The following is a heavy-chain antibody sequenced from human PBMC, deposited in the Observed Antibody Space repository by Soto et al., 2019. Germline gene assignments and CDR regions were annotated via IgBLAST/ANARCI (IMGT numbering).Heavy chain of an antibody. J-gene: IGHJ6*03. CDR1: GFTFSSYS. V-gene: IGHV3-21*01. Sequence: GGSLRLSCAASGFTFSSYSMNWVRQAPGKGLEWVSSISSSSSYIYYADSVKGRFTISRDNAKNSLYLQMNSLRAEDTAVYYCARALHYYYYMDVSGKATTVTVSS. CDR3: ARALHYYYYMDV. CDR2: ISSSSSYI.